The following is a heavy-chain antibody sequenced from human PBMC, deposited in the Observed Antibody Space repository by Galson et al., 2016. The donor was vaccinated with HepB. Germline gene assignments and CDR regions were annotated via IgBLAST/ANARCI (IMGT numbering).Heavy chain of an antibody. J-gene: IGHJ4*02. CDR2: ISYSGST. Sequence: ETLSLTCTVSGGSISTFYWSWIRQPPGKGLEWIGHISYSGSTNYNPTLKSRVTILVDTSKNQFSLRLSSVTTADTAVYYCARGYSGSYFWGQGTLVTVSS. CDR1: GGSISTFY. CDR3: ARGYSGSYF. V-gene: IGHV4-59*01. D-gene: IGHD3-10*01.